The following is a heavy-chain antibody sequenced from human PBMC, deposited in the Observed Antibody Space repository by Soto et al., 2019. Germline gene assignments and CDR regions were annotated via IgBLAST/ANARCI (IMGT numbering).Heavy chain of an antibody. D-gene: IGHD5-12*01. J-gene: IGHJ4*02. V-gene: IGHV3-48*02. CDR3: ARDSVRDGYPRPRY. CDR1: GFTFSSYS. Sequence: GGSLRLSCAASGFTFSSYSMNWVRQAPGKGLEWVSYISSSGTTIYYADSVKGRFTISRDNAKNSLSLQMNSLRDEDTAVYYCARDSVRDGYPRPRYWGQGTLVTVSS. CDR2: ISSSGTTI.